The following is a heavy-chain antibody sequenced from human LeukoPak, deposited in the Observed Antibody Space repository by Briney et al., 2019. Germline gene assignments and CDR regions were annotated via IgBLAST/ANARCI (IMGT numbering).Heavy chain of an antibody. V-gene: IGHV3-49*04. CDR3: TRGPYYYYYYMDV. CDR2: IRSKAYGGTT. CDR1: GFTFGDYA. Sequence: GGSLRLSCTASGFTFGDYAMSWVRQPPGKGLEWVGFIRSKAYGGTTDYAASVKGRFTISRDDSKSIAYLQMNSLKTEDTAVYYCTRGPYYYYYYMDVWGKGTTVTISS. J-gene: IGHJ6*03.